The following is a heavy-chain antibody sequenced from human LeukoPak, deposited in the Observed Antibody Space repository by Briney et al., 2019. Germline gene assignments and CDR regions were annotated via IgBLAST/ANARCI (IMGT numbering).Heavy chain of an antibody. CDR3: ARGTIFGVVIDFGY. J-gene: IGHJ4*02. CDR2: MRRNSGNT. V-gene: IGHV1-8*01. CDR1: GYTFTSYD. D-gene: IGHD3-3*01. Sequence: ASVKVSCKPSGYTFTSYDINWVRQDTGPGREWLGWMRRNSGNTGYAQKFPGRVTMAKNTSIRTAYMELSTLRSEDSAVYYCARGTIFGVVIDFGYWGQGTLVTVSS.